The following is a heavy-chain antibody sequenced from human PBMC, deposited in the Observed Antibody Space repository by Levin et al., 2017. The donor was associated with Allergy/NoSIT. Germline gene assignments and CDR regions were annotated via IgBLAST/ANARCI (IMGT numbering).Heavy chain of an antibody. CDR3: AREGSGSYYFDY. CDR2: ISSSSSYT. V-gene: IGHV3-11*05. CDR1: GFTFSDYY. Sequence: GESLKISCAASGFTFSDYYMSWIRQAPGKGLEWVSYISSSSSYTNYADSVKGRFTISRDNAKNSLYLQMNSLRAEDTAVYYCAREGSGSYYFDYWGQGTLVTVSS. J-gene: IGHJ4*02. D-gene: IGHD1-26*01.